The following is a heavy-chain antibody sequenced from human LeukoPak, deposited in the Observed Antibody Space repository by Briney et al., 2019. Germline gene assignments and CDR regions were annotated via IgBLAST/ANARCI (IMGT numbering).Heavy chain of an antibody. V-gene: IGHV1-18*04. Sequence: ASVKVSCKASGYTFTSYYMHWVRQPPGQGLEWMGGISAYNGKTDYPHNLQGRVALTTDTSTSLAYMELRSLSSDDTAVYYCARVTYTTVTAIGVWGKGTTVTVSS. CDR3: ARVTYTTVTAIGV. J-gene: IGHJ6*04. CDR2: ISAYNGKT. CDR1: GYTFTSYY. D-gene: IGHD4-17*01.